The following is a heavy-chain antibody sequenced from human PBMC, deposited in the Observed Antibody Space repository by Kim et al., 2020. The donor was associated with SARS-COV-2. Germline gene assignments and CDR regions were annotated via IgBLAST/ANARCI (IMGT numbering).Heavy chain of an antibody. CDR1: GFTLSDPW. Sequence: GGSLRLSCTGSGFTLSDPWMTWVRQAPGKGLEWVGRIKSKSDDGTAEYAATVKGRFTISRDDTTNTLYVQMNSRKTDDTAVYYCAAGSYGEWTYVDYWGQGTLLSVSS. CDR2: IKSKSDDGTA. D-gene: IGHD1-26*01. CDR3: AAGSYGEWTYVDY. V-gene: IGHV3-15*01. J-gene: IGHJ4*02.